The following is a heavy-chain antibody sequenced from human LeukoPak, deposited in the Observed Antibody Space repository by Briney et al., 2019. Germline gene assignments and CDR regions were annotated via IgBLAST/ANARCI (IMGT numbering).Heavy chain of an antibody. V-gene: IGHV4-38-2*01. CDR1: GYSISSGYY. Sequence: SETLSLTCAVSGYSISSGYYWGWIRQPPGKGLEWIGSIYHSGSTYYNPSLKSRVTISVDTSKNQFSLKLSSVTAADTAMYYCARLAGYFYDSSGYPKPSSLIDFWGQGTLVTVSS. D-gene: IGHD3-22*01. CDR2: IYHSGST. J-gene: IGHJ4*02. CDR3: ARLAGYFYDSSGYPKPSSLIDF.